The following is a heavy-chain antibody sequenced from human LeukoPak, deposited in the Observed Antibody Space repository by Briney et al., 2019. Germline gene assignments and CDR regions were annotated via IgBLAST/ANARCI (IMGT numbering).Heavy chain of an antibody. Sequence: PGGSLRLSCAASGFTFSSYAMHWVRQAPGKGLEWVAVISYDGSNKYYADSVKGRFTISRENSKNTLYLQMNSLRAEDTAVYYCARDHGPYDPKLELREGSLDYWGQGTLVTVSS. D-gene: IGHD1-7*01. CDR3: ARDHGPYDPKLELREGSLDY. CDR1: GFTFSSYA. J-gene: IGHJ4*02. V-gene: IGHV3-30*04. CDR2: ISYDGSNK.